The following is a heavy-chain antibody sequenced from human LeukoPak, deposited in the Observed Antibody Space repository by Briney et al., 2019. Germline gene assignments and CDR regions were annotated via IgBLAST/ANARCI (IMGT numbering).Heavy chain of an antibody. Sequence: PGGSLRLSCAASGFTFSSYSMNWVRQAPGKGLEWVSSISSSSSYIYYADSVKGRFTISRDNAKNSLYLQMNSLRAEDTAVYYCALYDSSGYSTSNFDYWGQGTLVTVSS. V-gene: IGHV3-21*01. J-gene: IGHJ4*02. D-gene: IGHD3-22*01. CDR1: GFTFSSYS. CDR2: ISSSSSYI. CDR3: ALYDSSGYSTSNFDY.